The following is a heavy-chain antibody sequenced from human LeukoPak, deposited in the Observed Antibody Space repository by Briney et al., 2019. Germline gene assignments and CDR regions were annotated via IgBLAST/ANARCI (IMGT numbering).Heavy chain of an antibody. D-gene: IGHD1-26*01. CDR3: ASLYDIVGTTVDY. Sequence: ASVKVSCKTSGYTFTNYYIRWVRQAPGQGREWMGRIDPNTGGTKSAKNFQGRVTMTRDTSISTAYMALSGLRSDDTAVYYCASLYDIVGTTVDYWGQGPLVTVSS. CDR1: GYTFTNYY. CDR2: IDPNTGGT. V-gene: IGHV1-2*06. J-gene: IGHJ4*02.